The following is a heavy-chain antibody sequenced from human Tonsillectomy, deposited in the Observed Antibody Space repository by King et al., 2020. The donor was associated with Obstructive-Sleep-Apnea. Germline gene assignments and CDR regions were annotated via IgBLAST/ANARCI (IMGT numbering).Heavy chain of an antibody. Sequence: VQLVQSGGGVVQPGRSLRLSCAASGFTFSNYAMHWVRQAPGKGLEWVAVISFDGCNKYYADSLKGRFTISRDNSKNTLYLQMKSLRAEDTAVYYCARGGGNWPADTNFDYWGQGTLVTVSS. CDR2: ISFDGCNK. D-gene: IGHD4-23*01. J-gene: IGHJ4*02. CDR1: GFTFSNYA. V-gene: IGHV3-30*14. CDR3: ARGGGNWPADTNFDY.